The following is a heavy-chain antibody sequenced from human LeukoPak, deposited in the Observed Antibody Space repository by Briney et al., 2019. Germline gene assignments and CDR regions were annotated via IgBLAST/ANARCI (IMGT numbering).Heavy chain of an antibody. Sequence: ASVKVSCKASGGTFSSYAISWVRQAPGQGLEWMGGIIPIFGTANYAQKFQGRVTITADESTSTAYMELSSLRSEDTAVYYCAGVIYDIPAAFDIWGQGTMVTVSS. CDR2: IIPIFGTA. V-gene: IGHV1-69*13. D-gene: IGHD3-9*01. CDR3: AGVIYDIPAAFDI. J-gene: IGHJ3*02. CDR1: GGTFSSYA.